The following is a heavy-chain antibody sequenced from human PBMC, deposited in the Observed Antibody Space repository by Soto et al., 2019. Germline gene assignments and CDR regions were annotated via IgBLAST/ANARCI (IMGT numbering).Heavy chain of an antibody. CDR3: AKVSSAWYAGFFDL. Sequence: EVQLLESGGGLVQPGGSLRLSCTASGFTFNRHAMTWVRQAPGKGLEWVSGLSDSGGSIYYADSVKGRFTISRDNSMNTLCLQMNTLRAEETAVYYCAKVSSAWYAGFFDLWGQGTLVTVSS. CDR2: LSDSGGSI. V-gene: IGHV3-23*01. J-gene: IGHJ4*02. CDR1: GFTFNRHA. D-gene: IGHD2-8*01.